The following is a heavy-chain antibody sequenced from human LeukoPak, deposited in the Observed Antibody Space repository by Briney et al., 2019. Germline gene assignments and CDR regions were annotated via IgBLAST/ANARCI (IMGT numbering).Heavy chain of an antibody. V-gene: IGHV3-7*01. D-gene: IGHD1-26*01. J-gene: IGHJ4*02. CDR1: GFTFSSHW. CDR3: AKLPLRGSPSDY. Sequence: GGSLRLSCAASGFTFSSHWMSWVRQAPGKGLEWVANIKKDGSEKYYVDSVKGRFTISRDNSKNTLYLQMNSLRAEDTAVYYCAKLPLRGSPSDYWGQGTLVTVSS. CDR2: IKKDGSEK.